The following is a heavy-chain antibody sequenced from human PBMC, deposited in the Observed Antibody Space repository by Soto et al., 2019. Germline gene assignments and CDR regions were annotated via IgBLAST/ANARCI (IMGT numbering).Heavy chain of an antibody. CDR2: IIPIFGTA. CDR3: ARIQWLVYGSWFDP. J-gene: IGHJ5*02. Sequence: GASVEVSCEARGVNFSSYAISWVRQAPGQGLEWMGGIIPIFGTANYAQKFQGRVTITADESTSTAYMELSSLRSEDTAVYYCARIQWLVYGSWFDPWGQGTLVTVSS. V-gene: IGHV1-69*13. CDR1: GVNFSSYA. D-gene: IGHD6-19*01.